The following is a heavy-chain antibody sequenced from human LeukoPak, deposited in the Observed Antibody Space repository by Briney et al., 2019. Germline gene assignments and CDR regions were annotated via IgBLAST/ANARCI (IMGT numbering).Heavy chain of an antibody. Sequence: GGSLRLSCAASGFTFSSYAMTWVRQAPGKGLEWVSYMSSSGRTMYYADSVKGRFTISRDNAKNSLYLQMNSLRAEDTAVYYCARGRGGFWGQGTLVTVSS. D-gene: IGHD3-16*01. CDR2: MSSSGRTM. CDR1: GFTFSSYA. CDR3: ARGRGGF. J-gene: IGHJ4*02. V-gene: IGHV3-48*03.